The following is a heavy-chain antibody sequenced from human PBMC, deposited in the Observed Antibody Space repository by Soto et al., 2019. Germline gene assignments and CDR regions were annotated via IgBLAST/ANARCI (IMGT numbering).Heavy chain of an antibody. CDR2: IYYNGNT. J-gene: IGHJ6*02. CDR1: GGSLSSRLSY. Sequence: SETLSLTCTGSGGSLSSRLSYLGRIRQPPGGGLAWIGSIYYNGNTYFNPSLKSRVTISVDTSKNQFSLKLSAVTAADTAVYYCARVLYDFWSGSCYGMDVWGQGTTVTVS. D-gene: IGHD3-3*01. CDR3: ARVLYDFWSGSCYGMDV. V-gene: IGHV4-39*02.